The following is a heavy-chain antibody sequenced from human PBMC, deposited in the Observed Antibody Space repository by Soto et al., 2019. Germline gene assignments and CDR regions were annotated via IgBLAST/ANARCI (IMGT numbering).Heavy chain of an antibody. CDR1: GYTFTSYG. Sequence: ASVKVSCKASGYTFTSYGISWVLQAPGQGLEWMGWISAYNGNTNCAQKLQGRVTMTTDTSTSTAYMELRSLRSDDTAVYYCARGYCSGGSCYYYYGMDVWGQGTTVTVSS. V-gene: IGHV1-18*04. CDR3: ARGYCSGGSCYYYYGMDV. D-gene: IGHD2-15*01. J-gene: IGHJ6*02. CDR2: ISAYNGNT.